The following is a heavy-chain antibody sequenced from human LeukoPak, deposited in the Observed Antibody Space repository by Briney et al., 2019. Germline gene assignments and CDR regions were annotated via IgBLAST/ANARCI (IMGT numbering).Heavy chain of an antibody. J-gene: IGHJ6*02. V-gene: IGHV3-48*03. D-gene: IGHD3-10*01. CDR3: ARVSPYGSGSDTSYCYYCGMDV. CDR2: ISSSGSTI. Sequence: GGSLRLSCAASGFTFSSYEMNWVRQAPGKGLEWVSYISSSGSTIYYAGSVKGRFTISRDNAKNSLYLQMNSLRAEDTAVYYCARVSPYGSGSDTSYCYYCGMDVWGQGTTVTVSS. CDR1: GFTFSSYE.